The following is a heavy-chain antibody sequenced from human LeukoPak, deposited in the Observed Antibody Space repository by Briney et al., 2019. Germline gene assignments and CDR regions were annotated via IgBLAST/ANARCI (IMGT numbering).Heavy chain of an antibody. Sequence: PSETLSLTCSVSGGSISSYYWSWSRQPPGKGLEWIGYIYYSGTTNYNPSLKSRVTISVDTSKNQFSLKLSSVTAADSAVYYCARVGTAIGSFDIWGQGTMVTVSS. CDR1: GGSISSYY. V-gene: IGHV4-59*12. J-gene: IGHJ3*02. CDR2: IYYSGTT. D-gene: IGHD5-18*01. CDR3: ARVGTAIGSFDI.